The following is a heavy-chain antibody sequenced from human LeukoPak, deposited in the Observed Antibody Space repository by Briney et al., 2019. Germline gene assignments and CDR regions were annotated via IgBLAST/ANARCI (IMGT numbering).Heavy chain of an antibody. V-gene: IGHV3-30-3*01. J-gene: IGHJ4*02. D-gene: IGHD3-22*01. Sequence: GGSLRLSCAASGFTFSIYAMHWVRQAPGKGLEWVAFISYDGSNKYYADSVKGRFTISRDNSKNTLFLQMNSLRAEDTAVYYCARGPDYYDSSGYGYFDYWGQGTLVTVSS. CDR3: ARGPDYYDSSGYGYFDY. CDR1: GFTFSIYA. CDR2: ISYDGSNK.